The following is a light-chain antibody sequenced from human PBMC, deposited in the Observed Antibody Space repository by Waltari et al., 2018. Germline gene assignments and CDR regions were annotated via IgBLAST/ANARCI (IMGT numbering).Light chain of an antibody. CDR2: DVS. CDR3: SSYTSSSTWV. CDR1: SSDIGGYHF. J-gene: IGLJ3*02. V-gene: IGLV2-14*01. Sequence: QSALTQPASVSGSPGQSITISCPGTSSDIGGYHFFSWYQQYPGKAPNLMIYDVSKRPSGVSNRFSGSKSGNTASLTISGLQADDEADYYCSSYTSSSTWVFGGGTKLTVL.